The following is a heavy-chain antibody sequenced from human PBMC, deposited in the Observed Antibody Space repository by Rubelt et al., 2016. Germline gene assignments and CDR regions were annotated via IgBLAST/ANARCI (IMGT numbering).Heavy chain of an antibody. CDR2: INSDSTTI. CDR3: ARDEDGDHEFDY. J-gene: IGHJ4*02. V-gene: IGHV3-48*01. Sequence: GLCWVSHINSDSTTISYADSVKGRFTLSRDNAKRSLFLQMNSLRVEDTALYYCARDEDGDHEFDYWGQRILVNVSA. D-gene: IGHD4-17*01.